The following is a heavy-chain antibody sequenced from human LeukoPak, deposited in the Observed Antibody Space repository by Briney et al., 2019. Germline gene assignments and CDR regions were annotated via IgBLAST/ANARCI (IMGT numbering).Heavy chain of an antibody. CDR3: ARHLNYYLDY. J-gene: IGHJ4*02. V-gene: IGHV3-23*01. Sequence: GGTLRLSCAASGFTFSSYAMSWVRQAPGKGLEWVSAISGSGGSTYYADSVKGRFTISRDNAKNTLYLQMNSLRAEDTAVYYCARHLNYYLDYWGQGTLVTVSS. CDR2: ISGSGGST. D-gene: IGHD3-10*01. CDR1: GFTFSSYA.